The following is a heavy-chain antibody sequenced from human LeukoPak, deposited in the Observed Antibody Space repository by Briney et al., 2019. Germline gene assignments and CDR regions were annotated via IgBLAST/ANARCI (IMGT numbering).Heavy chain of an antibody. D-gene: IGHD6-6*01. V-gene: IGHV4-59*01. CDR1: GGSISSYF. Sequence: SSETLSLTCTVSGGSISSYFCSWIRQPPGKGLEWIGYIYYSGSTNYNPSLKSRVTISVDTSKNQFSLKLSSVTAADTAVYYCARVMDSSSSSGDYWGQGTLVTVSS. J-gene: IGHJ4*02. CDR3: ARVMDSSSSSGDY. CDR2: IYYSGST.